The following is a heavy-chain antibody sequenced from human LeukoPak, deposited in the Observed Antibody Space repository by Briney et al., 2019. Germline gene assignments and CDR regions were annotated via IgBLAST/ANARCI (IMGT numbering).Heavy chain of an antibody. V-gene: IGHV3-23*01. J-gene: IGHJ6*02. CDR2: ISGSGGST. CDR3: AKAYSSSLYYYFYGMDV. CDR1: GFTFSDYY. D-gene: IGHD6-6*01. Sequence: GGSLRLSCAASGFTFSDYYMSWVRQAPGKGLEWVSLISGSGGSTYYADSVRGRFTISRDNSKNTVYLQMNSLRAEDTALYYCAKAYSSSLYYYFYGMDVWGQGTTVTVSS.